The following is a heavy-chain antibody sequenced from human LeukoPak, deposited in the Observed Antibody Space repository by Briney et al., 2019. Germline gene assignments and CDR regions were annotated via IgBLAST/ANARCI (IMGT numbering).Heavy chain of an antibody. CDR2: ISSNGGST. Sequence: GRSLRLSCSASGFTFSDYAMHWVRQAPGKGLEYGSEISSNGGSTYYADSVKGRFTISRDNSQNTLYLQMSSLSAEDTAVYYCVKDSEMATINAFDIWGQGTMVTVSS. J-gene: IGHJ3*02. D-gene: IGHD5-24*01. CDR1: GFTFSDYA. CDR3: VKDSEMATINAFDI. V-gene: IGHV3-64D*06.